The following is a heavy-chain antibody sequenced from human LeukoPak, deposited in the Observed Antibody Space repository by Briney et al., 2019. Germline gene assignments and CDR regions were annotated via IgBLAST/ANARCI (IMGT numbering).Heavy chain of an antibody. D-gene: IGHD2-15*01. J-gene: IGHJ3*02. Sequence: SETLSLTCTVSCGSITLYYWSWIRQSPGKGLVWMGYIYNTGSTNYNPSLESRVTISVDTSMNQLYLRLSTVTAAHTAVYYCARGPFTLSKGRDAYDIWGQGTMVPVSS. V-gene: IGHV4-59*12. CDR2: IYNTGST. CDR3: ARGPFTLSKGRDAYDI. CDR1: CGSITLYY.